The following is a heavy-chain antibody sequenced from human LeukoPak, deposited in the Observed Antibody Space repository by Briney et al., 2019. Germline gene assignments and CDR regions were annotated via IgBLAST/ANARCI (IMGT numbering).Heavy chain of an antibody. J-gene: IGHJ3*02. CDR3: ARFEDIVVVPAAIGAFDI. D-gene: IGHD2-2*02. CDR1: GGSISSYY. Sequence: PSETLSLTCTVSGGSISSYYWSWIRQPPGKGLEWIGYIYHSGSTYYNPSLKSRVTISVDRSKNQFSLKLSSVTAADTAVYYCARFEDIVVVPAAIGAFDIWGQGTMVTVSS. CDR2: IYHSGST. V-gene: IGHV4-59*12.